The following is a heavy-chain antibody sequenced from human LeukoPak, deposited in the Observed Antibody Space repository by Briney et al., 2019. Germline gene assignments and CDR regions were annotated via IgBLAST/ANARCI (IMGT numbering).Heavy chain of an antibody. CDR2: IYTSGST. CDR1: GGSIRSYY. J-gene: IGHJ5*02. Sequence: SETLSLTCTVSGGSIRSYYWSWIRQPAGKGLEWIGRIYTSGSTNSNPSLKSRLTMSADTSKNQFSLKLSSVTAADTAVYYCARDLGGRITIFGVVIIGWFDPWGQGTLVTVSS. D-gene: IGHD3-3*01. CDR3: ARDLGGRITIFGVVIIGWFDP. V-gene: IGHV4-4*07.